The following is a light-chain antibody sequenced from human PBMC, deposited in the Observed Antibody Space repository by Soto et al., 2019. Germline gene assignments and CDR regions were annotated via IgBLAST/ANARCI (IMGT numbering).Light chain of an antibody. Sequence: QSVLTQPASVSGSPGQSISISCTGNSNDIGIYNYVSWYQQYPGKAPKLLIYEVNNRLSGVSNRFSGSKSGNTASLTISGLQAEDEAFYYCSSSTSTSTVFGGGTKVTVL. V-gene: IGLV2-14*01. CDR2: EVN. J-gene: IGLJ2*01. CDR1: SNDIGIYNY. CDR3: SSSTSTSTV.